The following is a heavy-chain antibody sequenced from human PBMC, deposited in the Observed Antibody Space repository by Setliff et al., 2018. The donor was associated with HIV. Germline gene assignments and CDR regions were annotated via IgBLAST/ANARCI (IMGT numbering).Heavy chain of an antibody. V-gene: IGHV3-7*01. D-gene: IGHD2-8*01. CDR3: ATDRGFCTLDY. J-gene: IGHJ4*02. Sequence: LRLSCAASGFTFTSFWMSWVRQAPGKGLEWVANIKQDGSEKFYVDSVEGRFTISRDNARNSLYLQMNDLRAEDTAVYYCATDRGFCTLDYWGQGTLVTVSS. CDR2: IKQDGSEK. CDR1: GFTFTSFW.